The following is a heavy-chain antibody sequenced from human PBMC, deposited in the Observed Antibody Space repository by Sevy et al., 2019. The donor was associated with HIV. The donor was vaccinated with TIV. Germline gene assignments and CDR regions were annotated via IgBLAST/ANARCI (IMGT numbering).Heavy chain of an antibody. D-gene: IGHD6-13*01. CDR3: ARGARGILPSYYYYPMDV. CDR2: IYPGDSDT. V-gene: IGHV5-51*01. Sequence: GESLKISCKGSGYRFTDYWIVWVRQMPGKGLEWMGIIYPGDSDTTYSPSFQGQVTISVDKSISTAYPQWRRLKASDTAIFYCARGARGILPSYYYYPMDVWGQGTTVTVSS. CDR1: GYRFTDYW. J-gene: IGHJ6*02.